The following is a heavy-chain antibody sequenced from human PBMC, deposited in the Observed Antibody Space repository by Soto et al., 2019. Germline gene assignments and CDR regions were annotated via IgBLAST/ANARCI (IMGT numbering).Heavy chain of an antibody. CDR3: ARESEDLASNFDY. V-gene: IGHV3-21*06. CDR1: GFTFTRYS. J-gene: IGHJ4*02. CDR2: ISSTTNYI. Sequence: GSLRLSCAASGFTFTRYSMNWVRQAPGKGLEWVSSISSTTNYIYYGDSMKGRFTISRDNAKNSLYLEMNSLRAEDTAVYYCARESEDLASNFDYWGQGTLVTVSS.